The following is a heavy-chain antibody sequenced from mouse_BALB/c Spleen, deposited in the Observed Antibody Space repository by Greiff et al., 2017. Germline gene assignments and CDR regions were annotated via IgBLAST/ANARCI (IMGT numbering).Heavy chain of an antibody. J-gene: IGHJ4*01. CDR2: ISYSGST. Sequence: DVKLQESGPGLVKPSQSLSLTCTVTGYSITSDYAWNWIRQFPGNKLEWMGYISYSGSTSYNPSLKSRISITRDTSKNQFFLQLNSVTTEDTATYYCARIYDGSGAMDYWGQGTSVTVSS. CDR3: ARIYDGSGAMDY. CDR1: GYSITSDYA. D-gene: IGHD2-3*01. V-gene: IGHV3-2*02.